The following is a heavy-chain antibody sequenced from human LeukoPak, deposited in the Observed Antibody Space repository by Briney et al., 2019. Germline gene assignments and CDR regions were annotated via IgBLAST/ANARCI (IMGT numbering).Heavy chain of an antibody. D-gene: IGHD5-18*01. V-gene: IGHV4-59*08. CDR3: ATQASGYNRGSFDY. Sequence: PSETLSLTCTVSGGSISSYYWNWIRQPPGKGLEWIGNLKYAGSTNYNPSLKSRITMSVDTSRNHFSLKVSSVTAADTAVYYCATQASGYNRGSFDYWGQGTVVTVSS. J-gene: IGHJ4*02. CDR2: LKYAGST. CDR1: GGSISSYY.